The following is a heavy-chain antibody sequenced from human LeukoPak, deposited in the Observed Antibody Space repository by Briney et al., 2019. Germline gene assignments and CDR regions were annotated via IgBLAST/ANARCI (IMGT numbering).Heavy chain of an antibody. CDR1: GYSLTSYW. J-gene: IGHJ1*01. D-gene: IGHD2-2*01. V-gene: IGHV5-51*01. CDR3: ATAGGYCSSTSCYAAEYFQH. Sequence: GESLKTSCKGSGYSLTSYWLGRVRQMPGKGLEWMGIIYPGDSDTRYSPSFQGQVTISADKSISTAYLQWSSLKASDTAMYYCATAGGYCSSTSCYAAEYFQHWGQGTLVTVSS. CDR2: IYPGDSDT.